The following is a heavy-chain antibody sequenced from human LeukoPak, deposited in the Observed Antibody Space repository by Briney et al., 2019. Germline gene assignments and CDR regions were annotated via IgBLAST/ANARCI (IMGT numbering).Heavy chain of an antibody. CDR1: GGSISSGSYY. CDR2: IYTSGST. V-gene: IGHV4-61*02. J-gene: IGHJ4*02. D-gene: IGHD2-2*01. Sequence: SETLPLTCTVSGGSISSGSYYWSWIRQPAGKGLEWIGRIYTSGSTNYNPSLKSRVTISVDTSKNQFSLKLSSVTAADTAVYYCARGYCSSTSCLYDYWGQGTLVTVSS. CDR3: ARGYCSSTSCLYDY.